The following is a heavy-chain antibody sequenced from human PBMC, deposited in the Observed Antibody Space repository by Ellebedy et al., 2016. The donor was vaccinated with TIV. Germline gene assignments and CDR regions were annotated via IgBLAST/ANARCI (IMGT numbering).Heavy chain of an antibody. CDR2: ISSNAATI. V-gene: IGHV3-48*01. D-gene: IGHD4-23*01. CDR1: GFTFSDYG. Sequence: GGSLRLXCAASGFTFSDYGMNWVRQAPGKGLKWISYISSNAATIHYTDSVKGRFTISRDNAKNSLFLQMNSLRAEDTAVYYCESGGSSEWGQGTLVTVSS. CDR3: ESGGSSE. J-gene: IGHJ4*02.